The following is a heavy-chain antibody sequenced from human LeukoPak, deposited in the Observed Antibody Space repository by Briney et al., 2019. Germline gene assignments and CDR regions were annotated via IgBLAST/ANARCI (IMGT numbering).Heavy chain of an antibody. CDR2: INPSGGST. D-gene: IGHD6-19*01. V-gene: IGHV1-46*01. CDR3: ARSQGSSGWTRRANWFDP. Sequence: ASVKVSCKASGYTFTSYYMHWVRQAPGQGLEWMGIINPSGGSTSYAQKFQGRVTMTRDMSTSTVYMELSSLRSEDTAVYYCARSQGSSGWTRRANWFDPWGQGTLVTVSS. CDR1: GYTFTSYY. J-gene: IGHJ5*02.